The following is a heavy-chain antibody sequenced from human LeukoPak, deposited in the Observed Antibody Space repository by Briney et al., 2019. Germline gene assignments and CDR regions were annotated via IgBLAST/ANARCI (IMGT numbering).Heavy chain of an antibody. CDR3: ARDLRRVVAATYY. D-gene: IGHD2-15*01. J-gene: IGHJ4*02. Sequence: GGSLRLSCAASGFTFSNYAMSWVRQAPGKGLEWVSSINGRGGSTYYADSVKGRFTISRDNSKNTLYLQMNSLRAEDTAVYYCARDLRRVVAATYYWGQGTLVTVSS. CDR2: INGRGGST. V-gene: IGHV3-23*01. CDR1: GFTFSNYA.